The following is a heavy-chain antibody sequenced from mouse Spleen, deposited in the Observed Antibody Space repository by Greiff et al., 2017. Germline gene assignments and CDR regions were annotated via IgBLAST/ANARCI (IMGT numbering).Heavy chain of an antibody. CDR1: GFNIKDYY. Sequence: VQLKQSGAELVRPGASVKLSCTASGFNIKDYYMHWVKQRPEQGLEWIGRIEPEDGDTEYGQKFPGKATMTADTSSTTAYLLLSSLTSEDTAVYYCAFSTLCLDSWGQGTTLTVSS. CDR2: IEPEDGDT. J-gene: IGHJ2*01. V-gene: IGHV14-1*01. D-gene: IGHD6-1*01. CDR3: AFSTLCLDS.